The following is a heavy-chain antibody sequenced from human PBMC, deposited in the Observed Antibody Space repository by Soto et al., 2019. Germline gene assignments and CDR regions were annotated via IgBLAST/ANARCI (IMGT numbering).Heavy chain of an antibody. CDR3: ARVRGYSGLSPSLLHCYGIYV. Sequence: ASVKVSCKASGYTFTSYGISWVRQAPGQGLEWMGWISAYNGNTNYAQKLQGRVTMTTDTSTSTAYMELRSLRSDDTAVYYCARVRGYSGLSPSLLHCYGIYVRGQGTTVPGSS. V-gene: IGHV1-18*01. J-gene: IGHJ6*02. D-gene: IGHD5-12*01. CDR1: GYTFTSYG. CDR2: ISAYNGNT.